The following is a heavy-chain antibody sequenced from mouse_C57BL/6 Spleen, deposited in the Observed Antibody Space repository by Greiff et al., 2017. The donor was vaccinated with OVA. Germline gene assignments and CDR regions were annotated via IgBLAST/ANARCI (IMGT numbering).Heavy chain of an antibody. CDR3: ARGRGSYAMDD. V-gene: IGHV1-64*01. CDR2: IHPNSGST. J-gene: IGHJ4*01. CDR1: GYTFTSYW. Sequence: VQLQQPGAELVKPGASVKLSCKASGYTFTSYWLHWVKQRPGQGLEWIGMIHPNSGSTNYNEKFKSKATLTVDKSSSTAYMQLSSLTSEDSAVYYCARGRGSYAMDDWGQGTSVTVSS.